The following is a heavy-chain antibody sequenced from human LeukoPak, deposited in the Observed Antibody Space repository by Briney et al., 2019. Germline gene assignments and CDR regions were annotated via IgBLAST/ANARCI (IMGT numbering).Heavy chain of an antibody. CDR1: GYTFTGYY. CDR3: ATYYSDTSARD. CDR2: INPNSGGT. V-gene: IGHV1-2*02. Sequence: ASVKVSCKASGYTFTGYYMHWVRQAPGQGLEWMGWINPNSGGTNYAPKFQGRVTMTRDTSISTAYMELSGLTSDDTAVYFCATYYSDTSARDWGQGTLVTVSS. D-gene: IGHD3-22*01. J-gene: IGHJ4*02.